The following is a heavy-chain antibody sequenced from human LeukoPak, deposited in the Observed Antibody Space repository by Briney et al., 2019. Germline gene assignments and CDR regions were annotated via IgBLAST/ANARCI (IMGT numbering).Heavy chain of an antibody. V-gene: IGHV6-1*01. D-gene: IGHD2/OR15-2a*01. J-gene: IGHJ5*02. Sequence: SQTLSLTCAISGDSVSSSSTTWDWIRQSPSRGLEWLGRTYYRSKWYNDYAVSVKGRISINADTSNNQFSLRLNSVTPEDTAVYYCTRFYWNGLNFFDPWGQGTLVTVSS. CDR2: TYYRSKWYN. CDR3: TRFYWNGLNFFDP. CDR1: GDSVSSSSTT.